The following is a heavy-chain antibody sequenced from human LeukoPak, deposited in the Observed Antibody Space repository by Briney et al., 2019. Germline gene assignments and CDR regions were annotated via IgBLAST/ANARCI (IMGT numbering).Heavy chain of an antibody. V-gene: IGHV3-48*03. J-gene: IGHJ4*02. CDR2: ISSSGNTI. D-gene: IGHD3-16*01. CDR3: ARDRAGGRYYFDS. Sequence: GRSLRLSCAASGFTFSSYEMNWVRQSPGKGLEWLSYISSSGNTIYYADSVKGRFTISRDNTKNSLYLQMNSLRAEDTALYYCARDRAGGRYYFDSWGQGTLVTVS. CDR1: GFTFSSYE.